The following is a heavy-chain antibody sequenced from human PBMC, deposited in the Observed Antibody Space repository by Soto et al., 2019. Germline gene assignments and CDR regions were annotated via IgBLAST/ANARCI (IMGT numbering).Heavy chain of an antibody. CDR3: ARYGGYCSSTSCYSYGMDV. CDR2: ISSSGSII. J-gene: IGHJ6*02. Sequence: GGSLRLSCAASGITLSSYEMNWVRQAPGKGLEWVSYISSSGSIIYYADSVKGRFTISRDNAENSLYLQMNSLRAEDTAVYYCARYGGYCSSTSCYSYGMDVWGQGTTVTVSS. V-gene: IGHV3-48*03. CDR1: GITLSSYE. D-gene: IGHD2-2*01.